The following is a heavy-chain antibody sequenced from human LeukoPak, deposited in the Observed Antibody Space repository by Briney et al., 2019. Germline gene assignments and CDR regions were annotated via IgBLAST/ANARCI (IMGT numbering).Heavy chain of an antibody. D-gene: IGHD6-13*01. CDR2: IYYSGST. CDR1: GGSINSYY. J-gene: IGHJ4*02. V-gene: IGHV4-59*08. CDR3: ARHRGGSSSWYILDY. Sequence: SETLSLTCTVSGGSINSYYWSWIRQPPGKGLEWIGYIYYSGSTNYNPSVKSRVTISVDTSKNQFSLKLSSVTAADKAVYYCARHRGGSSSWYILDYWGQGTLVTVSS.